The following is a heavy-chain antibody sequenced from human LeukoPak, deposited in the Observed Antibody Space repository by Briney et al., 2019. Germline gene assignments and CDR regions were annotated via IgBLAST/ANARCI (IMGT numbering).Heavy chain of an antibody. J-gene: IGHJ4*02. CDR1: GGSLSSGDSY. CDR3: ASGTYGANS. V-gene: IGHV4-30-4*01. D-gene: IGHD1-7*01. CDR2: IDYSGSA. Sequence: SQTLSHTRTVSGGSLSSGDSYWSWIRHPPGEGLEWLGYIDYSGSAYYNPSLESRVTISVDTSNNQFSLKLSSVTAADTAVYYCASGTYGANSWGQRTLVTVSS.